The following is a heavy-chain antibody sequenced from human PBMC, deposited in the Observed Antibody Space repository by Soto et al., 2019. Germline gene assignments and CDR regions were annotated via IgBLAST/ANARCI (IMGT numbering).Heavy chain of an antibody. V-gene: IGHV4-4*07. CDR2: VSSSGTT. CDR3: AKEGSGGSNRFAP. D-gene: IGHD1-26*01. J-gene: IGHJ5*02. Sequence: SETLSLTCTVSGDSINNSYWSWIRQPSGKGLEWIGRVSSSGTTNYNPSFKTRVTMSADTSKNQLSLRLRSVTAADTAVYYCAKEGSGGSNRFAPWGPGTHVTVSS. CDR1: GDSINNSY.